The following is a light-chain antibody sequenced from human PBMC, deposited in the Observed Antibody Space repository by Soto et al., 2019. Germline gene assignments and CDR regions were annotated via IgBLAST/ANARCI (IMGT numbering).Light chain of an antibody. V-gene: IGLV9-49*01. Sequence: QPVLTQPPSASASLGALVTLTCTLSSGYSNYKVDWYQQRPGKGPRFVMRVGTGGIVGSKGDGIPDRFSVLGSGLNRYLTIKNIQEEDESDYHCGADHGSGSNCVYVFGTGTKLTVL. CDR1: SGYSNYK. CDR2: VGTGGIVG. CDR3: GADHGSGSNCVYV. J-gene: IGLJ1*01.